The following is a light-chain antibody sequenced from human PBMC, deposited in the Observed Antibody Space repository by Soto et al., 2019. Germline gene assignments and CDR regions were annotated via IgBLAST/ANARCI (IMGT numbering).Light chain of an antibody. CDR2: NTK. CDR3: VLYLGSGIVE. V-gene: IGLV8-61*01. CDR1: SGSVSNSYY. Sequence: QTVVTQEPSFSVSPGGTVTLTCGLNSGSVSNSYYPSWYQQTPGQAPRTLIYNTKTRSPGVPDRFSGSILENKAALTITGAQADDESHYYCVLYLGSGIVEFGGGTKVTVL. J-gene: IGLJ2*01.